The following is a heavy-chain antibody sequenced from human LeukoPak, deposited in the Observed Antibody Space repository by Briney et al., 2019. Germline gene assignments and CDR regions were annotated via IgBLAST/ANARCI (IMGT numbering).Heavy chain of an antibody. CDR2: IRNKANGGTT. Sequence: GGSLRLSRSLSASPVSHDAVSWVRQAPGKGLEWIGFIRNKANGGTTEYAASVKGRFTISRDDSKTIAHLQISSLKTEDTAVYYCYRFYIIVWASGAFYICGQGTMVTVSS. V-gene: IGHV3-49*04. D-gene: IGHD3-16*01. CDR1: ASPVSHDA. J-gene: IGHJ3*02. CDR3: YRFYIIVWASGAFYI.